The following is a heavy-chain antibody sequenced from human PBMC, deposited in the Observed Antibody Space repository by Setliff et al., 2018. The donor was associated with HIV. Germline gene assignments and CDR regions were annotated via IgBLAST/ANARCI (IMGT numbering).Heavy chain of an antibody. V-gene: IGHV4-38-2*01. CDR2: IYHSGSS. CDR1: GYSISSGYY. D-gene: IGHD2-2*01. CDR3: AKFRPPYCSKTNCYWGAFDI. J-gene: IGHJ3*02. Sequence: PSETLSLTCAVSGYSISSGYYWGWIRQPPGKGLEWIGNIYHSGSSYSNPSLKSRVTISIDTSKNQFSLKLSSVTAADTAVYYCAKFRPPYCSKTNCYWGAFDIWGQGTKVTVSS.